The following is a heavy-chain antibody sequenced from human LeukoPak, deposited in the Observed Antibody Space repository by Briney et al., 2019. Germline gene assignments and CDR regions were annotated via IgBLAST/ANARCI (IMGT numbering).Heavy chain of an antibody. V-gene: IGHV4-34*07. CDR2: INHSGST. CDR1: GGSFSGYF. CDR3: ALGNCPTTSCYPGVAFDI. Sequence: KPSETLSLTCAVYGGSFSGYFWSWIRQPPGKGLEWIGEINHSGSTNYNPSLKSRVTISVDTSKNQFSLKLTSVTAADTAVYYCALGNCPTTSCYPGVAFDIWGQGTMVTVSS. J-gene: IGHJ3*02. D-gene: IGHD2-2*01.